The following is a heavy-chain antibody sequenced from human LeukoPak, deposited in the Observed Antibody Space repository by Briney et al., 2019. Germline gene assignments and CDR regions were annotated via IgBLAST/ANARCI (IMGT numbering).Heavy chain of an antibody. J-gene: IGHJ4*02. CDR1: GFTFSSYS. Sequence: GGSLRLSCAASGFTFSSYSTNWVRQAPGKGLEWVSSISSSSSYIYYADSVKGRFTISRDNAKNSLYLQMNSLRAEDTAVYYCARRAPPRRGRYIDYWGQGTLVTVSS. CDR2: ISSSSSYI. D-gene: IGHD3-9*01. CDR3: ARRAPPRRGRYIDY. V-gene: IGHV3-21*01.